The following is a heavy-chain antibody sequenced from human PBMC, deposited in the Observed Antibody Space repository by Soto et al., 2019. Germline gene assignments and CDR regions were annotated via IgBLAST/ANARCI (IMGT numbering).Heavy chain of an antibody. CDR3: ATDLVRAGRAYGMDV. D-gene: IGHD2-21*01. CDR1: GFTFSSYG. CDR2: ISYDGTNK. Sequence: QVQLVESGGGVVQPGRSLRLSCAASGFTFSSYGMHWVRQAPGKGLEWVAVISYDGTNKYYADSVEGRFTISRDHSKNTLYPQTISLRAEDTAVYSGATDLVRAGRAYGMDVWVQGTTVTVSS. J-gene: IGHJ6*02. V-gene: IGHV3-30*03.